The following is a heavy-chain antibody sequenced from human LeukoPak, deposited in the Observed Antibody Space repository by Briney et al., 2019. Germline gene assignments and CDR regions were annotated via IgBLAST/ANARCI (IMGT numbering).Heavy chain of an antibody. J-gene: IGHJ4*02. V-gene: IGHV3-21*01. CDR1: GFTFSSYS. Sequence: PGGSLRLSCAASGFTFSSYSMNWVRQAPGKGLEWVSSISSSSSYIYYADSVKGRFTISRDNAKNSLYLQMNSLRAKDTAVYYCAPRGIAVAGFDYWGQGTLVTVSS. CDR2: ISSSSSYI. CDR3: APRGIAVAGFDY. D-gene: IGHD6-19*01.